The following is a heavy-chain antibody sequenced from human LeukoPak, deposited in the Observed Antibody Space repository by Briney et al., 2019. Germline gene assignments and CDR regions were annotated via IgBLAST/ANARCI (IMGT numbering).Heavy chain of an antibody. J-gene: IGHJ3*02. CDR3: AKDGSSSWYLEYAFDI. CDR1: GFTFSSYA. V-gene: IGHV3-23*01. CDR2: ISGSGSST. Sequence: GGSLRLSCAASGFTFSSYAMSWVRQAPGQGLEWVSAISGSGSSTYYADSVKGRFTISRDNSKNTLYLQMNSLRAEDTAVYYCAKDGSSSWYLEYAFDIWGQGTMVTVSS. D-gene: IGHD6-13*01.